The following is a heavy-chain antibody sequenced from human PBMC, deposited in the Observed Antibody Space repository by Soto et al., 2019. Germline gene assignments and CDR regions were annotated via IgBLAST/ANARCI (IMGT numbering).Heavy chain of an antibody. V-gene: IGHV4-39*01. J-gene: IGHJ4*02. D-gene: IGHD5-18*01. Sequence: QMQLQESGPGLVRPSETLSLTCTVSGGSVSNSDYYWGWVRQTPGRGLEWIGSVYSSGSTYYNPSLKSRVTISVDASKNQFSLKLRSVTAADTTVYFCARLRIQLWLFFDYWGRGTLVTVSS. CDR3: ARLRIQLWLFFDY. CDR1: GGSVSNSDYY. CDR2: VYSSGST.